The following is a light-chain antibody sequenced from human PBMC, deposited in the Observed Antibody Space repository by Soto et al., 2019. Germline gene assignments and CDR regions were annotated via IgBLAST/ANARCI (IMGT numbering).Light chain of an antibody. CDR1: SSDIGRYNF. CDR3: TSYTITSPYV. V-gene: IGLV2-14*01. Sequence: QSVLTQPASMSGSPGQSITISCTGTSSDIGRYNFVSWYQHHPGKAPKLIIYEATKRPSGVSYRFSGSKSGNTASLTISGLQAEDEADYYCTSYTITSPYVFGTGIKLTVL. J-gene: IGLJ1*01. CDR2: EAT.